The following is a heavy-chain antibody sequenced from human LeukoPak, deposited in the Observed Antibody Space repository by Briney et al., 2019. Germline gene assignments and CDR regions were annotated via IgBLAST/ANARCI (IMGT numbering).Heavy chain of an antibody. CDR2: IYYSGST. CDR1: GGSISSGGYY. Sequence: PSETLSLTCTVSGGSISSGGYYWSWIRQHPGKGLEWIGYIYYSGSTYYNPSLKSRVTISVDTSNNQFSLKLSSVTAADTAVYYCARRRAEGGSNGHYNWFDPWGQGILVTVSS. CDR3: ARRRAEGGSNGHYNWFDP. V-gene: IGHV4-31*03. J-gene: IGHJ5*02. D-gene: IGHD6-13*01.